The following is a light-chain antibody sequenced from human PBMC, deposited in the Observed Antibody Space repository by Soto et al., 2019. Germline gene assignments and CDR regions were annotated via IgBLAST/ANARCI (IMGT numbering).Light chain of an antibody. CDR3: SSYTGSSTLVV. V-gene: IGLV2-14*01. CDR1: SSDVGGYNY. CDR2: DVS. J-gene: IGLJ2*01. Sequence: QSALTQPASVSGSPGQSITISCTGTSSDVGGYNYVSWYQQHPGKAPKLMIYDVSNQPSGVSNRFSGSKSGNTASLTISGLQAEDEADYYCSSYTGSSTLVVFGGGTKLTVL.